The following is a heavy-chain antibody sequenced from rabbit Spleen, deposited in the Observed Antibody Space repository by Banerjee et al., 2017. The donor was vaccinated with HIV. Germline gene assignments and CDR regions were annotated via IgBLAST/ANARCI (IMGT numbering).Heavy chain of an antibody. CDR3: ARDRDYGVGVWDF. V-gene: IGHV1S45*01. CDR1: GFSFSSSYY. D-gene: IGHD2-1*01. J-gene: IGHJ6*01. Sequence: QEQLVESGGGLVQPEGSLTLTCTASGFSFSSSYYMCWVRQAPGKGLEWIGCTCAGSSGNTYYASWAKGRFKISKTSSTTVTLQMTSLTAADTATYFCARDRDYGVGVWDFWGPGTLVTVS. CDR2: TCAGSSGNT.